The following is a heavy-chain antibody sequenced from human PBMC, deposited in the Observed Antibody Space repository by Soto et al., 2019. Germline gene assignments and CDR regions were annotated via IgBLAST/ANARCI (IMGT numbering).Heavy chain of an antibody. V-gene: IGHV1-69*01. J-gene: IGHJ6*02. CDR2: ILPIFGTA. D-gene: IGHD6-6*01. CDR3: ARLGYSSSGTYYYYGMDV. Sequence: QVQLVQSGAEVKKPGSSVKVSCKASGGTFSSYAISWVRQAPGQGLEWMGGILPIFGTANYAQKFQGRVTITADESTSTAYMELSSLRSEDTAVYYCARLGYSSSGTYYYYGMDVWGQGTTVTVSS. CDR1: GGTFSSYA.